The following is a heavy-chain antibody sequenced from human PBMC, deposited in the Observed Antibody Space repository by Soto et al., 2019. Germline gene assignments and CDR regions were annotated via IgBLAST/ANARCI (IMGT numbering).Heavy chain of an antibody. CDR3: ARVRMPTYYFDY. Sequence: EVQLLESGGGLVQPGGSLRLSCAASGFTFSSYAMSWVRQAPGKGLEWVSAISGSGGSTYYADSVKGRFTISRDNSKNMLYLQMNSLRAEDTAIYYCARVRMPTYYFDYWGQGTLVTVSS. J-gene: IGHJ4*02. V-gene: IGHV3-23*01. CDR2: ISGSGGST. D-gene: IGHD2-15*01. CDR1: GFTFSSYA.